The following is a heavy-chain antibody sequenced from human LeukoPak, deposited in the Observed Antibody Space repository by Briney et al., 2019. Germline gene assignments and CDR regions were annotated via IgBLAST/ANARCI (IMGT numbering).Heavy chain of an antibody. CDR2: IYYSGST. CDR1: GGSISSYY. J-gene: IGHJ6*03. Sequence: SETLSLTCTVSGGSISSYYWSWIRQPPGKGLEWIGYIYYSGSTNYNPSLKSRVTISVDTSKNQFSLKLSSVTAADTAVYYCARVVTTASHSAFIGYMDVWGKGTTVTVSS. D-gene: IGHD4-23*01. CDR3: ARVVTTASHSAFIGYMDV. V-gene: IGHV4-59*01.